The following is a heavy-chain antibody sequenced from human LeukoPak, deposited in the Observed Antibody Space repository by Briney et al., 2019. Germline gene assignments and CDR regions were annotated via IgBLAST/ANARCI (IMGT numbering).Heavy chain of an antibody. CDR2: ISWNSGSI. CDR1: GFTFDDYA. V-gene: IGHV3-9*01. D-gene: IGHD3-10*01. CDR3: TKARYYYGSGSSLVFDY. Sequence: GGSLRLSCAASGFTFDDYAMHWVRQAPGKGLEWVSGISWNSGSIDYADSVKGRFTISRDNAKNSLYLQMNSLRAEDTALYYCTKARYYYGSGSSLVFDYWGQGTLVTVSS. J-gene: IGHJ4*02.